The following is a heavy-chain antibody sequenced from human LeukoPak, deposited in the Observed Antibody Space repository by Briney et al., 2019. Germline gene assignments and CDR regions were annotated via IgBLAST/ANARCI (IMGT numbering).Heavy chain of an antibody. J-gene: IGHJ6*03. CDR2: IWYDGSNK. CDR3: AREPKLRYFDWFDSGHYMDV. D-gene: IGHD3-9*01. CDR1: GFTFSSYG. V-gene: IGHV3-33*01. Sequence: PGGSLRLSCAASGFTFSSYGMHWVRQAPGKGLEWVAVIWYDGSNKYYADSVKGRFTISRDNSKNTLYLQMNSLRAEDTAVYYCAREPKLRYFDWFDSGHYMDVWGKGTTVTVSS.